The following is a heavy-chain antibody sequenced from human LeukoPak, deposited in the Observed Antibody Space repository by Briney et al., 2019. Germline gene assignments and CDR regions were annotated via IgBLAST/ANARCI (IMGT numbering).Heavy chain of an antibody. J-gene: IGHJ3*02. V-gene: IGHV4-59*01. D-gene: IGHD2-15*01. Sequence: SETLSLTCSVSVGSISSYYWSCIRQPPGKGLEWIGYIYSTGSTNYNPSLKSRVTMSVDTSKNQFSLKLSSVTAADTAVYSCARGKGGSLSAFDIWGQGTMLTVSS. CDR2: IYSTGST. CDR3: ARGKGGSLSAFDI. CDR1: VGSISSYY.